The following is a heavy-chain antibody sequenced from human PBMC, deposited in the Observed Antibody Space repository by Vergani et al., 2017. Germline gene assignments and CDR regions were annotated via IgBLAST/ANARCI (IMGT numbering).Heavy chain of an antibody. J-gene: IGHJ4*02. D-gene: IGHD5-12*01. CDR1: GYTLTELS. Sequence: QVQLVQSGAEVKKPGASVKVSCKVSGYTLTELSMHWVRQAPGKGLEWMGGFDPEDGETIYAQKFQGRVTMTADTSTDTAYMELSSLRSEDTAVYYCATVWRGYDGKQFDYWGQGTLVTVSS. CDR2: FDPEDGET. CDR3: ATVWRGYDGKQFDY. V-gene: IGHV1-24*01.